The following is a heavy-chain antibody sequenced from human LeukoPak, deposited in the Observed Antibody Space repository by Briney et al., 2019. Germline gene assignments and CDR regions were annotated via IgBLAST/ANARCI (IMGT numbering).Heavy chain of an antibody. D-gene: IGHD5-18*01. CDR2: IKSKTDGGTT. Sequence: PGGSLRLSCAASGFTLTNAWMSWVRQAPGKGLERVGRIKSKTDGGTTAYAAPVKGRFTISTDDSKNTLYLQMNSLKTEDTAVYYCTTGWEHSYYCDYYFDYWGQGTLVTVSS. V-gene: IGHV3-15*01. CDR3: TTGWEHSYYCDYYFDY. J-gene: IGHJ4*02. CDR1: GFTLTNAW.